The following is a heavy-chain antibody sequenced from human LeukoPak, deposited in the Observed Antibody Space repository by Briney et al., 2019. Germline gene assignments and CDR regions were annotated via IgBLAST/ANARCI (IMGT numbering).Heavy chain of an antibody. D-gene: IGHD6-13*01. Sequence: ASVKVSCKASGYTFTSYAMNWVRQAPGQGLEWMGRINTNTGNPTYAQGSTGRFVFSLDTSVSTAYLQICSLKAEDTAVYYCARVSSTSSSWYSYYYYYGMDVWGQGTTVTVSS. V-gene: IGHV7-4-1*01. J-gene: IGHJ6*02. CDR1: GYTFTSYA. CDR3: ARVSSTSSSWYSYYYYYGMDV. CDR2: INTNTGNP.